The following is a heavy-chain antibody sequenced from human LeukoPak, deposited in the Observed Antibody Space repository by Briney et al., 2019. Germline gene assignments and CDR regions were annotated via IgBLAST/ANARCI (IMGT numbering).Heavy chain of an antibody. D-gene: IGHD3-10*01. CDR3: ARHTVRGFHFDP. CDR1: GYSFSDFW. V-gene: IGHV5-51*01. Sequence: GESLKISCKGSGYSFSDFWIVWVRQKPGQGLEWMGIIYPGDSDTRYSPSFQGQVTISADKSISTAYLQWSSLKASDTAMYYCARHTVRGFHFDPWGQGTLVTVSS. CDR2: IYPGDSDT. J-gene: IGHJ5*02.